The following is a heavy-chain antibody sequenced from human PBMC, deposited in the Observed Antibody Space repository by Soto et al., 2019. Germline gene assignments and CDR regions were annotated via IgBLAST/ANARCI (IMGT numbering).Heavy chain of an antibody. CDR2: IKPDGSEQ. J-gene: IGHJ4*02. Sequence: EVQLVESGGGLVQPGGSLRLSCAASGFTFNNYWMSWVRQAPGKGLEWVANIKPDGSEQYYVDSVKGRFTISRDHAKNSLYLQMNSLRAEDTAVYYCTRDAYDYWGQGTLVTLSS. V-gene: IGHV3-7*04. D-gene: IGHD2-21*01. CDR1: GFTFNNYW. CDR3: TRDAYDY.